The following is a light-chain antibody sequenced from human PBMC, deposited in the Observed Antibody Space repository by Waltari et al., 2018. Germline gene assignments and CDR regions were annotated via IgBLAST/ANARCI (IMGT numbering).Light chain of an antibody. CDR3: QHYVRLPAT. V-gene: IGKV3-20*01. CDR2: GAS. J-gene: IGKJ1*01. Sequence: DIVLTQYPATLWLPPGDRATLSCRASQSVCRNLAWYQQKPGQAPRLLIFGASNRATGIPDSFSGSGSGTDFSLIITRLEPEDSAMYYCQHYVRLPATFGQGTKVEIK. CDR1: QSVCRN.